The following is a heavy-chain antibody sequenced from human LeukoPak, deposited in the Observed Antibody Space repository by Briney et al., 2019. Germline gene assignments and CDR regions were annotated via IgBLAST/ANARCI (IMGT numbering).Heavy chain of an antibody. CDR3: ARDISYGSYWYFDL. CDR2: IYYSGST. D-gene: IGHD5-18*01. Sequence: SQTLSLTCTVSGGSISSGGYYWCWIRQHPGKGLEWIGYIYYSGSTYYNPSLKSRVTISVDTSKNQFSLKLSSVTAADTAVYYCARDISYGSYWYFDLWGRGTLVTVSS. V-gene: IGHV4-31*03. CDR1: GGSISSGGYY. J-gene: IGHJ2*01.